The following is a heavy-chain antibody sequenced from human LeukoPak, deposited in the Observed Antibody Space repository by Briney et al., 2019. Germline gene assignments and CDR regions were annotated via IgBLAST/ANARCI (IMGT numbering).Heavy chain of an antibody. D-gene: IGHD2-2*01. CDR1: GYTFTSYF. J-gene: IGHJ6*02. Sequence: ASVKVSCKASGYTFTSYFMHWVRQAPGQGLEWMGIINPSGGSTRYVQRFQGRVAMTRDTSTSTVYMELSSLRSEDTAVYYCARDITDCSSTSCPTLTYGMDVWGQGTTVTVSS. CDR2: INPSGGST. V-gene: IGHV1-46*01. CDR3: ARDITDCSSTSCPTLTYGMDV.